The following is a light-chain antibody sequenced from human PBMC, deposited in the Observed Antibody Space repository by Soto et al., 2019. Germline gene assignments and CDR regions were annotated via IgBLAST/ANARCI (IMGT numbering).Light chain of an antibody. CDR2: GAS. CDR1: QSVSSN. Sequence: EIVMTQSPATLSVSPGESATLSCRASQSVSSNLAWYQQKPGQAPRLLIYGASNRATGIPDRFSGSGSGTDFTLTISRLEAEDFAVYYCQQYDSSSTFGQGTKVDIK. CDR3: QQYDSSST. V-gene: IGKV3D-15*01. J-gene: IGKJ1*01.